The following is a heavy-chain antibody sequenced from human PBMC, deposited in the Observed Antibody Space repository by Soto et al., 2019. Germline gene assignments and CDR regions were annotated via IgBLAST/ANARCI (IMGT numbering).Heavy chain of an antibody. CDR3: ASVRGGYYFDP. Sequence: QVQLVESGGGVVQPGRSLRLSCAASGFTFSSYGMQWVRQAPGKGLEWVAGIWSDGSKKLYTDAVTGRFTISRDNSKNTLSLQMNSVQAEDTAVYFCASVRGGYYFDPWGQGTLVTVSS. D-gene: IGHD3-10*02. V-gene: IGHV3-33*01. CDR1: GFTFSSYG. CDR2: IWSDGSKK. J-gene: IGHJ4*02.